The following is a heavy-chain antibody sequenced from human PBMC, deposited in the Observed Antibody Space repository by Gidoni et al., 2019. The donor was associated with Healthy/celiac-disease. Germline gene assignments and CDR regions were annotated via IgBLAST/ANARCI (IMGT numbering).Heavy chain of an antibody. CDR3: ARETTHYESSGYRRSGMDV. CDR1: GGTISSGRYY. Sequence: QVQLQESGPGLVKPSQTLSLTCTVSGGTISSGRYYWGWIRQPAGKGIEWIGRIYTSGSTNYNPSRKSRVTMSVDTSKIQFSLKLSSVTASDKAVYYFARETTHYESSGYRRSGMDVWGQGTTVTVSS. D-gene: IGHD3-22*01. V-gene: IGHV4-61*02. CDR2: IYTSGST. J-gene: IGHJ6*02.